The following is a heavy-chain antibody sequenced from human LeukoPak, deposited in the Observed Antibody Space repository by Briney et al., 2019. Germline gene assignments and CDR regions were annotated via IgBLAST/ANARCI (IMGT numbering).Heavy chain of an antibody. CDR1: GGSISSYY. J-gene: IGHJ4*02. V-gene: IGHV4-59*08. CDR2: IFYSGST. CDR3: ARRITSSGWYRDDY. Sequence: PSETLSLTCTVSGGSISSYYWSWIRQPLGKGLEWIGYIFYSGSTSYNPSLKSRVTISVDTSKNQFSLKLSSVTAADTAVYYCARRITSSGWYRDDYWGQGTLVTVSS. D-gene: IGHD6-19*01.